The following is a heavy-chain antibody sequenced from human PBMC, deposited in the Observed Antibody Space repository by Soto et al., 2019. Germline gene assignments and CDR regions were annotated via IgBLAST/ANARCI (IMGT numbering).Heavy chain of an antibody. V-gene: IGHV3-21*01. Sequence: GGSLRLSCAASGFPFRSYIMNWVRQAPGKGLEWVSSISSSSSYIYYADSVKGRFTISRDNAKNSLYLQMNSLRAEDTAVYYCARDMGVPAAYYMDVWGKGTTVTVSS. J-gene: IGHJ6*03. CDR1: GFPFRSYI. D-gene: IGHD2-2*01. CDR2: ISSSSSYI. CDR3: ARDMGVPAAYYMDV.